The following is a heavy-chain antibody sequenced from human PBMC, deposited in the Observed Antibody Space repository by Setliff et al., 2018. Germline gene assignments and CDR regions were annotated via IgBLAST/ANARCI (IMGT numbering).Heavy chain of an antibody. CDR3: MNWDGAF. CDR2: VKQGGSEK. J-gene: IGHJ4*02. CDR1: GFTFSNYW. Sequence: GSLRLSCATSGFTFSNYWMNWVRQAPGKGLEWVANVKQGGSEKNYVDSVKGRSSVSRDDAKNSLYLQMNSLRVEDTAADYCMNWDGAFWGRGTLVTVRS. V-gene: IGHV3-7*01. D-gene: IGHD1-26*01.